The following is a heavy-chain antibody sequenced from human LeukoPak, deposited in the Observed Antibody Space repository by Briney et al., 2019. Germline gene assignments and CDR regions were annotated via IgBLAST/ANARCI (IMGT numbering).Heavy chain of an antibody. CDR3: ARDVGDP. V-gene: IGHV3-7*01. CDR1: GFTFSSYW. Sequence: PGGSLRLSCAASGFTFSSYWMGWVRQAPGKGLEWLANINQGGSEKYYVDSVKGRFTISRDNAKNSLFLQMNSLRAEDTAVYYCARDVGDPWGQGTLVTVSS. D-gene: IGHD1-26*01. J-gene: IGHJ5*02. CDR2: INQGGSEK.